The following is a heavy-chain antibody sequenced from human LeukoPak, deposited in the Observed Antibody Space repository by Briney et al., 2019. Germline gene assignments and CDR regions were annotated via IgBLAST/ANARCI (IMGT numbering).Heavy chain of an antibody. CDR1: GFTFSSYG. D-gene: IGHD3-10*01. J-gene: IGHJ3*02. CDR2: IWYDGSNK. CDR3: ARAITMVRGVSDAFDI. Sequence: GRSLRLSCAASGFTFSSYGMHWVRQAPGKGLEWVAVIWYDGSNKYYADSVKGRFTISRDNSKNTLYLQMNNLRAEDTAVYYCARAITMVRGVSDAFDIWGQGTMVTVSS. V-gene: IGHV3-33*01.